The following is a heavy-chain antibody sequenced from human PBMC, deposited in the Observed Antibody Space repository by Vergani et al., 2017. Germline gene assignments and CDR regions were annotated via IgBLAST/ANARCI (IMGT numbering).Heavy chain of an antibody. CDR2: ISPGASTV. CDR1: GFKFSDHY. Sequence: LEESGGGSVKPGGSLRLSCAASGFKFSDHYMSWIRQAPGKGLEWVSHISPGASTVSYTDSVTGRFTVSRDNYNNSLNLDMTTLRAEDTAVYYCAKNPGIPTNRHYYAMDVWGQGTTVTVSS. V-gene: IGHV3-11*01. D-gene: IGHD2-2*02. CDR3: AKNPGIPTNRHYYAMDV. J-gene: IGHJ6*02.